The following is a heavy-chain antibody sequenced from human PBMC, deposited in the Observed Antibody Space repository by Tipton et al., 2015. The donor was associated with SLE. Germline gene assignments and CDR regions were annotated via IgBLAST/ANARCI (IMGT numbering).Heavy chain of an antibody. D-gene: IGHD6-19*01. Sequence: QLVQSGGGLVQPGGSLRLSCAASGFTVSSNYMSWVRQAPGKGLEWVANIKEDGSEKYYVDSVKGRFTISRDNAKNSLYLRMNSLRAEDTAVYYCAREPGIAVAGSGFDSWGQGTLVTVSS. CDR3: AREPGIAVAGSGFDS. J-gene: IGHJ4*02. V-gene: IGHV3-7*01. CDR2: IKEDGSEK. CDR1: GFTVSSNY.